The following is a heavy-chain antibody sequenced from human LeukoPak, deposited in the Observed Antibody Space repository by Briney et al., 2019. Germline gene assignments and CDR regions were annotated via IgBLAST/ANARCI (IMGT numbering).Heavy chain of an antibody. J-gene: IGHJ4*02. CDR1: GGSFSGYY. Sequence: SETLSLTCAVYGGSFSGYYWSWIRQPPGKGLEWIGEINHSGSTNYNPSLKSRVTILVDTSKNQFSLKLSSVTAADTAVYYCARGSIVVAYFEFWGQGTLVTVSS. CDR2: INHSGST. CDR3: ARGSIVVAYFEF. D-gene: IGHD1-26*01. V-gene: IGHV4-34*01.